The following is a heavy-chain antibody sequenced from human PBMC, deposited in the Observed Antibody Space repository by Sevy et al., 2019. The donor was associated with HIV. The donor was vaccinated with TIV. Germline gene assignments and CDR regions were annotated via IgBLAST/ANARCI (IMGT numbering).Heavy chain of an antibody. CDR3: ARNPVSSGGWYYFDY. V-gene: IGHV4-31*03. J-gene: IGHJ4*02. CDR2: IYYSGST. Sequence: SETLSLTCTVSGASITSGDYYWSWIRQHPGKGLEWIGYIYYSGSTYYYPSLKSRVTISQDTSQSQFSLKLSSVTAADTAIYYCARNPVSSGGWYYFDYWGQGTQVTVSS. D-gene: IGHD6-19*01. CDR1: GASITSGDYY.